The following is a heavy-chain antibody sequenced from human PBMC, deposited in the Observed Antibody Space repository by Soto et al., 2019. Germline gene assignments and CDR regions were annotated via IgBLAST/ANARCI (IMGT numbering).Heavy chain of an antibody. J-gene: IGHJ5*02. CDR2: IRSKAYGGTT. Sequence: EMQLVESGGGLVQPGRSLRLSCTASGFTFGDYAMSWFRQAPGKGLEWVGFIRSKAYGGTTEYAASVKGRFTISRDDSKSIAYLQMNSMKTEDTAVYYCTRDGGWRIAVAGPDYNWFDPLLQGTLVTVSS. D-gene: IGHD6-19*01. V-gene: IGHV3-49*03. CDR3: TRDGGWRIAVAGPDYNWFDP. CDR1: GFTFGDYA.